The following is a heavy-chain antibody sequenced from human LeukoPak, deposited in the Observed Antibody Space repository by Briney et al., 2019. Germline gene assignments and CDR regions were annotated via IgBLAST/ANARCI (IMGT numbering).Heavy chain of an antibody. V-gene: IGHV1-46*01. Sequence: ASVKVSCKASGYTFTSYYMHWVRQAPGQGLEWMGIINPSGGSTSYAQKFQGRVTMTRDTSTSTVYMELSSMRSEDTAVYYCVRELPESDAFDIWGQGTMVTVSS. CDR3: VRELPESDAFDI. D-gene: IGHD1-26*01. J-gene: IGHJ3*02. CDR2: INPSGGST. CDR1: GYTFTSYY.